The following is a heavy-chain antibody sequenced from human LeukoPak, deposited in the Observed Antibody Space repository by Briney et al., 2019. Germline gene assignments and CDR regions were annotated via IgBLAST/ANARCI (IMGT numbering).Heavy chain of an antibody. V-gene: IGHV1-8*01. Sequence: GASVKVSCKASGYTFTSYDINWVRQATGQGLEWMGWMNPNSGNTGYAQKFQGRVTMTRNTSISTAYMELSSLRSEDTAVYYCARQRTGLRFLERVDEFDPWGQGTLVTVSS. CDR2: MNPNSGNT. CDR1: GYTFTSYD. D-gene: IGHD3-3*01. CDR3: ARQRTGLRFLERVDEFDP. J-gene: IGHJ5*02.